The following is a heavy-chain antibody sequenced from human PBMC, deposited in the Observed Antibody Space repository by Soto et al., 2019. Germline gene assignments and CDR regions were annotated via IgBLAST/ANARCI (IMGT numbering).Heavy chain of an antibody. J-gene: IGHJ5*02. V-gene: IGHV4-39*01. CDR3: ARRRGYCSGGSCYSGWFDP. CDR1: GRSVDSNHYY. Sequence: SETLSLTCTVSGRSVDSNHYYWAWLRQPPGKGLEWIGSIYYTGSTNYSPSLKSRVTISVDTSKNQFSLKLSSVTAADTAVYYCARRRGYCSGGSCYSGWFDPWGQGTLVTVSS. CDR2: IYYTGST. D-gene: IGHD2-15*01.